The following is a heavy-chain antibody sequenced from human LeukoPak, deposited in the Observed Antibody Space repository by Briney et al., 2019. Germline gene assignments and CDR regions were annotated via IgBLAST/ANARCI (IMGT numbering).Heavy chain of an antibody. V-gene: IGHV1-46*01. CDR3: ARDQAAMVAFDY. CDR1: GYTFTSYY. CDR2: TNPSGGST. D-gene: IGHD5-18*01. Sequence: GASVKVSCKASGYTFTSYYMHWVRQAPGQGLEWMGITNPSGGSTSYAQKFQGRVTMTRDTSTSTVYMELSSLRSEDTAVYYCARDQAAMVAFDYWGQGTLVTVSS. J-gene: IGHJ4*02.